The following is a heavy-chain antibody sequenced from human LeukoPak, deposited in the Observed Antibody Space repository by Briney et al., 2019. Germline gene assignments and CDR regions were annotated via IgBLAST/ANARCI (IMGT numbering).Heavy chain of an antibody. V-gene: IGHV1-18*01. Sequence: ASVKVSCKASGYTFSNHGITWVRQASGQGIEWMGWISAYTGKTNYAQKLQGRVTMTTDTSTSTAYMELRSLRPDDTAVYYCARGDGYCSGGSCMIFDYWGQGTLVTVSS. CDR3: ARGDGYCSGGSCMIFDY. CDR2: ISAYTGKT. CDR1: GYTFSNHG. D-gene: IGHD2-15*01. J-gene: IGHJ4*02.